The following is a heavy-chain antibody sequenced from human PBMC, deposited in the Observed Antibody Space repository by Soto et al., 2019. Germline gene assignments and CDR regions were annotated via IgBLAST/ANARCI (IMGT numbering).Heavy chain of an antibody. CDR2: ITGNGDTT. CDR3: VKEGLMAGAGGYFDY. CDR1: GFIFSTYG. J-gene: IGHJ4*02. Sequence: QAGGSLRLSCSTSGFIFSTYGLYWVRQTPGKGLEFVSSITGNGDTTHYGDSVKGRFITSRDNSKNILYLQMSSLRPEDTATYYCVKEGLMAGAGGYFDYWGPGTLVTVSS. V-gene: IGHV3-64D*08. D-gene: IGHD6-13*01.